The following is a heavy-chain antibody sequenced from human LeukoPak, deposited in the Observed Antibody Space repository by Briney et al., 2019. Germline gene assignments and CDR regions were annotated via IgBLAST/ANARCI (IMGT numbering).Heavy chain of an antibody. CDR1: GFTFSSYA. J-gene: IGHJ4*02. D-gene: IGHD6-13*01. V-gene: IGHV3-23*01. CDR3: AKPYLQTGYSSSWYYFDY. Sequence: GGSLRLSCAASGFTFSSYAMSWVRQAPGKGLEWVSAISGSGGSTYYADSVKGRFTISRDNSKNTLYLQMNSLRAEDTAVYYCAKPYLQTGYSSSWYYFDYWGQGTLVTVSS. CDR2: ISGSGGST.